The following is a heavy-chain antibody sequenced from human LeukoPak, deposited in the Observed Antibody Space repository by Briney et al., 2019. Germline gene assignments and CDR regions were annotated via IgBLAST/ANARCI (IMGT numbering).Heavy chain of an antibody. V-gene: IGHV4-59*01. Sequence: SETLSLTCTVPGGSISSYYWSWIRQPPGKGLEWIAYIYYSGSTNYNPSLQSRVTISVDTSKNQFSLKVRSVTAADTAVCYCARLTRAGDVSITYHYFDLWGRGTLVTVSS. D-gene: IGHD1-14*01. CDR2: IYYSGST. CDR3: ARLTRAGDVSITYHYFDL. CDR1: GGSISSYY. J-gene: IGHJ2*01.